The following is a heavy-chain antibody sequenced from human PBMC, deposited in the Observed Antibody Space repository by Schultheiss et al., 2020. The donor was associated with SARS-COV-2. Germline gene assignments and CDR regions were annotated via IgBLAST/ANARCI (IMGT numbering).Heavy chain of an antibody. CDR1: GGSISSGGYY. Sequence: SETLSLTCTVSGGSISSGGYYWSWIRQHPGKGLEWIGYIYYSGATSYSPSLRSRVTISVDTSKTQFSLKLTSVTAADTAIYYCARAPRTSTIFGVTIHPYDFWGQGTLVTVSS. D-gene: IGHD3-3*01. J-gene: IGHJ4*02. CDR2: IYYSGAT. V-gene: IGHV4-31*03. CDR3: ARAPRTSTIFGVTIHPYDF.